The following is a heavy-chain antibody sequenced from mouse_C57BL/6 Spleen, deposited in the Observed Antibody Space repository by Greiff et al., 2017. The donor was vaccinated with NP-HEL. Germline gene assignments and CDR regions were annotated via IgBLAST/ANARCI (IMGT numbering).Heavy chain of an antibody. CDR1: GYSITSGYY. D-gene: IGHD3-2*02. V-gene: IGHV3-6*01. Sequence: EVKLQESGPGLVKPSQSLSLTCSVTGYSITSGYYWNWIRQFPGNKLEWMGYISYDGSNNYNPSLKNRISITRDTSKNQFFLKLNSVTTEDTATYYCARDSSGSYYYAMDYWGQGTSVTVSS. CDR3: ARDSSGSYYYAMDY. CDR2: ISYDGSN. J-gene: IGHJ4*01.